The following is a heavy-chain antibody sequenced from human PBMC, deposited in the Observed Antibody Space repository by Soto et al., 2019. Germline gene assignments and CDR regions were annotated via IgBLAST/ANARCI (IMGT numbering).Heavy chain of an antibody. J-gene: IGHJ4*02. D-gene: IGHD3-3*01. CDR1: GYSFTSYW. CDR2: IYPGDSDT. Sequence: GESLKISCKGSGYSFTSYWIGWGRQMPGKGLEWMGIIYPGDSDTRYSPSFKGQVTISADKSIRTAYLQWSSLKASDTAMYYCSRTGVRFLEWFFDYWGQGTLVTVSS. V-gene: IGHV5-51*01. CDR3: SRTGVRFLEWFFDY.